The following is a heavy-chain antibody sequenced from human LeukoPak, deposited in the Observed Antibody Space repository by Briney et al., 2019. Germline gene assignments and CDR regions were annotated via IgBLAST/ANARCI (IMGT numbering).Heavy chain of an antibody. CDR2: IYYSGST. CDR3: ARIIAVAGTGDWFDP. J-gene: IGHJ5*02. Sequence: KPSETLSLTCTVSGGSISSYYWSWIRQPPGKGLEWIGYIYYSGSTNYNPSLKSRVTISVDTSKNQFSLKLSSVTAADTAVYYCARIIAVAGTGDWFDPWGQGTLVTVSS. D-gene: IGHD6-19*01. V-gene: IGHV4-59*01. CDR1: GGSISSYY.